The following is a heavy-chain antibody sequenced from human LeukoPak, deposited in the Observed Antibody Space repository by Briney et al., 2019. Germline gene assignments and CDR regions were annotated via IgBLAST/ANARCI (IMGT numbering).Heavy chain of an antibody. CDR3: ARVGVYSGYDGQEY. J-gene: IGHJ4*02. CDR1: GGTFSSYA. CDR2: IIPILGIA. V-gene: IGHV1-69*04. D-gene: IGHD5-12*01. Sequence: SVKVSCKASGGTFSSYAISWVRQAPGQGLEWMGRIIPILGIANYAQKFQGRDTITADKSTSTAYMELSSLRSEDTAVYYCARVGVYSGYDGQEYWGQGTLVTVSS.